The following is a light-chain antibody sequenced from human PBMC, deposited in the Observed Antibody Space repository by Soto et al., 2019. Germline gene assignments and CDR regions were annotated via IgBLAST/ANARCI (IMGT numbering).Light chain of an antibody. J-gene: IGKJ5*01. Sequence: DIQMTQSPSSLSASVGDRVTITCQASRDISTYLNWYQQKPGKAPKLLIYDASNLETGVPSRFSGSGSGTDFTLTISSLQPEDVATYYCQQYDNLPITFGQGTRLEIK. CDR3: QQYDNLPIT. CDR2: DAS. CDR1: RDISTY. V-gene: IGKV1-33*01.